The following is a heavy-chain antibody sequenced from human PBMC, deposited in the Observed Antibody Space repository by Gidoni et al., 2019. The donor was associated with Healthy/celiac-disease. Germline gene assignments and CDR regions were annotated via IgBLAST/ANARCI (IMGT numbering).Heavy chain of an antibody. Sequence: EVQLVESGGGLVQPGGSLRLSCAASGFTFSSYDIHWVRQATGKGLEWVSAIGTAGDTYYPGSVKGRFTISREKAKNSLYLKMNSLRAGDTAVYYCARGNRDGYNYAYYYGMDVWGQGTTATVSS. J-gene: IGHJ6*02. CDR3: ARGNRDGYNYAYYYGMDV. V-gene: IGHV3-13*01. CDR1: GFTFSSYD. D-gene: IGHD5-12*01. CDR2: IGTAGDT.